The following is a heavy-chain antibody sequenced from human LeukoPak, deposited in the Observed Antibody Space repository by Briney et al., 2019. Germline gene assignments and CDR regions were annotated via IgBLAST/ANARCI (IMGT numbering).Heavy chain of an antibody. CDR2: ISSSSSTI. CDR1: GFTFDDYG. V-gene: IGHV3-48*01. Sequence: GGSLRLSCAASGFTFDDYGMSWVRQAPGKGLEWVSYISSSSSTIYYADSVKGRFTISRDNAKNSLYLQMNSLRAEDTAVYYCARGGFGSYYAFDIWGQGTMVTVPS. CDR3: ARGGFGSYYAFDI. D-gene: IGHD1-26*01. J-gene: IGHJ3*02.